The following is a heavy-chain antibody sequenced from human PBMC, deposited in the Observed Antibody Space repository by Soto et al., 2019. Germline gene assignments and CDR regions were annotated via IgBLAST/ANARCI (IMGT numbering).Heavy chain of an antibody. D-gene: IGHD6-6*01. CDR1: GGTFSSYA. CDR2: IIPIFGTA. Sequence: GASVKVSCKASGGTFSSYAISWVRQAPGQGLEWMGGIIPIFGTANYAQKFQGRVTITADESTSTAYMELSSLRSEDTAVYYCARDRNSSSSLLSSDYYYYYGMDVWGQGTTVTVSS. CDR3: ARDRNSSSSLLSSDYYYYYGMDV. J-gene: IGHJ6*02. V-gene: IGHV1-69*13.